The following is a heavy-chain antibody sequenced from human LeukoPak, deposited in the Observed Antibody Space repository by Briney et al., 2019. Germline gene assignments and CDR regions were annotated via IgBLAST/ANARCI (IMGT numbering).Heavy chain of an antibody. D-gene: IGHD6-13*01. CDR3: ARLGIAAAAYFDY. CDR1: GGSMSSHY. J-gene: IGHJ4*02. Sequence: PSETLSLTCTVSGGSMSSHYWSWIRHPPGKGLEWIGYIYYSGTTNYNPSLKSRVTISVDTSKNQFSLKLNSVTAADTAVYYCARLGIAAAAYFDYWGQGNLVTVSS. V-gene: IGHV4-59*08. CDR2: IYYSGTT.